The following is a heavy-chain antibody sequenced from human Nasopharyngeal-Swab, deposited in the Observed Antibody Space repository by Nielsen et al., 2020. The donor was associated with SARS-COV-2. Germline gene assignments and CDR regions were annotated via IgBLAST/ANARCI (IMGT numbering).Heavy chain of an antibody. Sequence: GGSLRLSCAASGFTFSDYYMSWIRQAPGKGLEWVSYISSSGSTIYYADSVKGRFTISRDNAKNSLYLQMNSLRAEDTAVYYCARDLNCSGGSCYYYGMGVWGQGTTVTVSS. V-gene: IGHV3-11*04. CDR3: ARDLNCSGGSCYYYGMGV. D-gene: IGHD2-15*01. J-gene: IGHJ6*02. CDR1: GFTFSDYY. CDR2: ISSSGSTI.